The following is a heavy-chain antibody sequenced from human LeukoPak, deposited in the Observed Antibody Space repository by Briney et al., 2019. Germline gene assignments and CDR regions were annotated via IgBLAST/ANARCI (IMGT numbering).Heavy chain of an antibody. CDR3: AKDSSGWFYYFDY. J-gene: IGHJ4*02. CDR2: ISTSSGST. Sequence: GGSLRLSCAASGFTFSTYAMNWVRQAPGKGLEWVSAISTSSGSTYYADSVKGRFTISRDDSKNTLYLQVNSLRAEDTAIYYCAKDSSGWFYYFDYWGQGTQVTVSS. D-gene: IGHD6-19*01. CDR1: GFTFSTYA. V-gene: IGHV3-23*01.